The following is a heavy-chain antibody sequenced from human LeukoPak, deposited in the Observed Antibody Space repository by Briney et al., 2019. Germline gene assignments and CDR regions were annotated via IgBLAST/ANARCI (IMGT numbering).Heavy chain of an antibody. V-gene: IGHV4-39*01. CDR2: ISYSGST. Sequence: PSETLSLTCTVSGGSISSSTYYWGWIRQPPGKGLEWIGRISYSGSTYYNPSLKSRVTISVDTSKNQFSLRLSSVTAADTAVYHCARHYYDSSDYYPYYFNYWGREPWSPSPQ. CDR3: ARHYYDSSDYYPYYFNY. CDR1: GGSISSSTYY. J-gene: IGHJ4*02. D-gene: IGHD3-22*01.